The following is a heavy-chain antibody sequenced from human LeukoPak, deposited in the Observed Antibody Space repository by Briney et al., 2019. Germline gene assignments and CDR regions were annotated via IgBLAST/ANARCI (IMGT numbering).Heavy chain of an antibody. V-gene: IGHV1-2*02. Sequence: ASVKVSCKASGYTFTGYYIHWVRQAPGQGLEWMGWINPNSGGTNYAQKFQGRVTMTRDTSISTAYMELSRLRSDDTAVYYCARLLEWSQARDYWGQGTLVTVSS. D-gene: IGHD3-3*01. J-gene: IGHJ4*02. CDR1: GYTFTGYY. CDR3: ARLLEWSQARDY. CDR2: INPNSGGT.